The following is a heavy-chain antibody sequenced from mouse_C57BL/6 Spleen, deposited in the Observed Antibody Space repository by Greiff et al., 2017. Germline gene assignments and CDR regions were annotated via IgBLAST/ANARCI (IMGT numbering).Heavy chain of an antibody. CDR3: ARDWDGAMDY. CDR2: ISSGSSTI. J-gene: IGHJ4*01. D-gene: IGHD4-1*01. Sequence: DVQLVESGGGLVKPGGSLTLSCAASGFTFSDYGMHWVRQAPEKGLEWVAYISSGSSTIYYADTVKGRFTIYRDNAKNTLFLQMTSLRSEDTAMYYCARDWDGAMDYWGQGTSVTVSS. V-gene: IGHV5-17*01. CDR1: GFTFSDYG.